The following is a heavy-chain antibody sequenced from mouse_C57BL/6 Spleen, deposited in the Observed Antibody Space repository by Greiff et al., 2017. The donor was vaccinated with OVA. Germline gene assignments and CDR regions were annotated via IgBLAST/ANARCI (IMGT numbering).Heavy chain of an antibody. CDR1: GYAFSSYW. D-gene: IGHD2-1*01. CDR2: IYPGDGDT. V-gene: IGHV1-80*01. Sequence: VQVVESGAELVKPGASVKISCKASGYAFSSYWMNWVKQRPGKGLEWIGQIYPGDGDTNYNGKFKGKATLTADKSSSTAYMQLSSLTSEDSAVYFCARWGNPYYFDYWGQGTTLTVSS. J-gene: IGHJ2*01. CDR3: ARWGNPYYFDY.